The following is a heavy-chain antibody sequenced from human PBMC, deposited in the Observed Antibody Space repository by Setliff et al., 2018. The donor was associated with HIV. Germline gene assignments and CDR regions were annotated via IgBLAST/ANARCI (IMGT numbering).Heavy chain of an antibody. Sequence: TLSLTCAVSGGSITNFYWSWIRQPQGKGLEWIGYLYNSGSTKYNPSLKSRVTISIDMSKTQLSLNLNSVTAADTALYYCALWGYSNAGGFDYWGQGTLVTVSS. V-gene: IGHV4-59*08. CDR1: GGSITNFY. CDR2: LYNSGST. D-gene: IGHD5-12*01. CDR3: ALWGYSNAGGFDY. J-gene: IGHJ4*02.